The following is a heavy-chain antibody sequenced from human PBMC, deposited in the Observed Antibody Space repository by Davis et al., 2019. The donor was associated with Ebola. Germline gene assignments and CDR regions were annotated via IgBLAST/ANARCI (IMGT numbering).Heavy chain of an antibody. CDR1: GGSLSDYY. CDR3: ARGRGYLRANWFDS. V-gene: IGHV4-34*01. Sequence: MPSETLSLTCAVYGGSLSDYYWSWIRQPPGKGLEWIGEISHSGSTNYNPSLKSRVTISVDTSKNQFSLKLSSVTAADTAVYYCARGRGYLRANWFDSWGQGTLVTVSS. J-gene: IGHJ5*01. CDR2: ISHSGST. D-gene: IGHD3-22*01.